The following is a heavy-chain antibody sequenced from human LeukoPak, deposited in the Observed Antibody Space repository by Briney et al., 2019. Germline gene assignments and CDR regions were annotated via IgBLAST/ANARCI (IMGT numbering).Heavy chain of an antibody. Sequence: SETLSLTCTVSGGSISSSSYYWGWIRQPPGKGLEWIGSIYYSGSTYYNPSLKSRVTISVDTSKNQFSLKLSSVTAADTAVYYCARESILVYYYVSRYAFDIWGQGTMVTVSS. D-gene: IGHD3-22*01. CDR2: IYYSGST. CDR1: GGSISSSSYY. J-gene: IGHJ3*02. V-gene: IGHV4-39*07. CDR3: ARESILVYYYVSRYAFDI.